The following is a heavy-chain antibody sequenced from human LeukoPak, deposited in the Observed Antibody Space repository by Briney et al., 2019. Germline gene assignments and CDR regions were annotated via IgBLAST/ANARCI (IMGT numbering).Heavy chain of an antibody. V-gene: IGHV3-13*01. CDR1: GFTFSSYD. Sequence: GGSLRLSCAASGFTFSSYDMQGVRHATGKGLEGVSAIGTGGDTYYPGSVKGRFTISRENAKTSLYLQMNSLRAGDTAVYYCARGGVDIVATLTPLESWFDPWGQGTLVTVSS. CDR3: ARGGVDIVATLTPLESWFDP. D-gene: IGHD5-12*01. J-gene: IGHJ5*02. CDR2: IGTGGDT.